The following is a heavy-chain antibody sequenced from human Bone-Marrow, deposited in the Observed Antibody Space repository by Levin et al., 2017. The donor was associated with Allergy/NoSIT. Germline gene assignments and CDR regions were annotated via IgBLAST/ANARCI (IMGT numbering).Heavy chain of an antibody. CDR2: ISYDGSNK. CDR1: GFRFSIYG. CDR3: AKGGLYSGSFAGFDY. D-gene: IGHD1-26*01. V-gene: IGHV3-30*18. J-gene: IGHJ4*02. Sequence: PGGSLRLSCAASGFRFSIYGIHWVRQAPGKGLEWVAFISYDGSNKYYGDPVKGRFTISRDNSNNMLHLQMNSLRGEDSAVYYCAKGGLYSGSFAGFDYWGQGALVTVSS.